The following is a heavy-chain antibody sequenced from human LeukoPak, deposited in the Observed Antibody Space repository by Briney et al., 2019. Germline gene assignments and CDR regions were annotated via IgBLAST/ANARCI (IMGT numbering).Heavy chain of an antibody. J-gene: IGHJ4*02. D-gene: IGHD6-19*01. Sequence: GGSLRLSCAVSGFTFSSYWMPWVRQAPGKGLEWVANIKQDGSEKYYADSVKGRFTISRDNAKNSLYLQMNSLRAEDTAVYYCAGAVAGTAYWGQGTLVTVSS. CDR3: AGAVAGTAY. V-gene: IGHV3-7*02. CDR1: GFTFSSYW. CDR2: IKQDGSEK.